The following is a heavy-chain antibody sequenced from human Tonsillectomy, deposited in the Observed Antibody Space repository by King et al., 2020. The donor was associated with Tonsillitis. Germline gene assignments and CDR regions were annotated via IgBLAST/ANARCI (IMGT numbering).Heavy chain of an antibody. CDR3: ASRFVDTGMVTPYYFDY. J-gene: IGHJ4*02. V-gene: IGHV3-20*04. Sequence: VQLVESGGGVVRPGGSLRLSCAASGFTFDDYGMSWVRQAPGKGLEWVTVINWVGGSTGYADSVKGRFTISSDNAKNSLYLQMNSLRAEDTALYYCASRFVDTGMVTPYYFDYWGQGTLGTVSS. CDR1: GFTFDDYG. CDR2: INWVGGST. D-gene: IGHD5-18*01.